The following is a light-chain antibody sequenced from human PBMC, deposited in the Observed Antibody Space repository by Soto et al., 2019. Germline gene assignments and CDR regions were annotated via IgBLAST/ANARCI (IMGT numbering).Light chain of an antibody. V-gene: IGKV3-11*01. CDR3: QQRSNWWT. CDR2: DAS. J-gene: IGKJ1*01. CDR1: QSVSSY. Sequence: PGERATLSCRASQSVSSYLAWYQQKPGQAPRLLIYDASNRATGIPARFSGSGSGTGFTLTISSLEPEDFAVYYCQQRSNWWTFGQGTKVDIK.